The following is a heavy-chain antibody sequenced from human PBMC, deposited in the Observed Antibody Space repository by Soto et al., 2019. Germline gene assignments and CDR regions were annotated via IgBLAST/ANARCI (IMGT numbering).Heavy chain of an antibody. Sequence: EVQLVQSGAEVKKPGESLKISCKGSGYSFTSYWIGWVRQMPGKGLEWMGIIYPGDSNTRYSPSFQGQVTISADKSISTACLQWSSLKATDTAMYYCAGQGYGLGSYHPFDPWGQGTLVTVSS. CDR2: IYPGDSNT. CDR1: GYSFTSYW. J-gene: IGHJ5*02. V-gene: IGHV5-51*01. CDR3: AGQGYGLGSYHPFDP. D-gene: IGHD3-10*01.